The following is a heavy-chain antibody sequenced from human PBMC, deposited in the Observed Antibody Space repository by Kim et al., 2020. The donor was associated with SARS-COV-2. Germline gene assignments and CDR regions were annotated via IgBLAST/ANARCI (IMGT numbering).Heavy chain of an antibody. D-gene: IGHD3-22*01. J-gene: IGHJ4*02. V-gene: IGHV4-30-2*05. Sequence: YYIPALKSRVTISVDPSKNQFSLKLSSVTAADTAVYYCASYYYDSSGFDYWGQGTLVTVSS. CDR3: ASYYYDSSGFDY.